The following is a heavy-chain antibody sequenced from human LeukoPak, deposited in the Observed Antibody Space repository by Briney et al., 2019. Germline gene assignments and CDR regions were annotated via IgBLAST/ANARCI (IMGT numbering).Heavy chain of an antibody. Sequence: PSETLSLTCTVSGGSISSGSYYWSWIRQPAGKGLEWIGRIYTSGSTNYNPSLKSRVTIPVDTSKNQFSLKLSSLTAADTAVYYCAREPLYSSSWYVFDYWGQGTLVTVSS. D-gene: IGHD6-13*01. J-gene: IGHJ4*02. CDR1: GGSISSGSYY. CDR3: AREPLYSSSWYVFDY. V-gene: IGHV4-61*02. CDR2: IYTSGST.